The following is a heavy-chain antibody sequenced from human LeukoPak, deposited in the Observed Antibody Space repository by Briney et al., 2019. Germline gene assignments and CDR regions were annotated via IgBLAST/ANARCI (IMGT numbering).Heavy chain of an antibody. Sequence: GGSLRLSCAASGFTFNTFGMSWVRQAPGKGLEWVSSISGSGVNTYYTDSVKGRFTISRDNSKNTLYLQMNSLRAEDTAVYYCARGPGYYYYYYMDVWGKGTTVTVSS. J-gene: IGHJ6*03. CDR1: GFTFNTFG. CDR2: ISGSGVNT. CDR3: ARGPGYYYYYYMDV. V-gene: IGHV3-23*01.